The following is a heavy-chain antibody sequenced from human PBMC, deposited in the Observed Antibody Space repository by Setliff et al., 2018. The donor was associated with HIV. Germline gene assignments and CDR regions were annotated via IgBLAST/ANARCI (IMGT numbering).Heavy chain of an antibody. V-gene: IGHV3-49*04. Sequence: GGSLRLSCTASGFTFGDYGMSWVRQAPGKGLEWVGFIRSKAYRETTEYAASVKGRFTISRDDSKSIAYLQLNSLKTEDTGVYYCSRDRERFAIFGVAVSLDYWGQGTLVTVSS. CDR1: GFTFGDYG. CDR3: SRDRERFAIFGVAVSLDY. D-gene: IGHD3-3*01. J-gene: IGHJ4*02. CDR2: IRSKAYRETT.